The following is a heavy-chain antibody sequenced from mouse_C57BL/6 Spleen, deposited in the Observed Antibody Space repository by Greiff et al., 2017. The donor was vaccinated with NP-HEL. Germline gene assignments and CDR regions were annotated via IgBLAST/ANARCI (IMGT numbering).Heavy chain of an antibody. J-gene: IGHJ3*01. Sequence: VQLQQPGAELVMPGASVKLSCKASGYTFTSYWMHWVKQRPGQGLEWIGEIDPSDSYTNYNQKFKGKSTLTVDKSSSTAYMQLSSLTSEDSAVYYCARDAFAYWGQGTLVTVSA. CDR3: ARDAFAY. V-gene: IGHV1-69*01. CDR1: GYTFTSYW. CDR2: IDPSDSYT.